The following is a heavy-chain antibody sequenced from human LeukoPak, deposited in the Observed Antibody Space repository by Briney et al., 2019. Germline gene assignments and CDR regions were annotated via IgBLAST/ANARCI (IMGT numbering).Heavy chain of an antibody. CDR3: ARGLGAAHFDY. Sequence: PGGSLRLSCAASGFTFSSYWMSWVRQAPGKGLGWVASIKQDESEKYYVDSVKGRFTISRDNAKNSLYLQMNSLRAEDTAVYYCARGLGAAHFDYWGQGTLVTVSS. D-gene: IGHD1-26*01. V-gene: IGHV3-7*04. CDR2: IKQDESEK. J-gene: IGHJ4*02. CDR1: GFTFSSYW.